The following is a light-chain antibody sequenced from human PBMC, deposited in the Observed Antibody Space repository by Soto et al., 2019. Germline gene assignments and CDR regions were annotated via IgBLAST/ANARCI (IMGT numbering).Light chain of an antibody. Sequence: QSVLTQPASVSGSPGQSITISCTGTSSDVGGYNYVSWYQQHPGKAPKLMIYEVTNRPSGVSTRFSGSKSGNTASLTISGLQAEDDDDYYCSSYTSSNPWVFGGGTKLTVL. CDR2: EVT. V-gene: IGLV2-14*01. J-gene: IGLJ3*02. CDR1: SSDVGGYNY. CDR3: SSYTSSNPWV.